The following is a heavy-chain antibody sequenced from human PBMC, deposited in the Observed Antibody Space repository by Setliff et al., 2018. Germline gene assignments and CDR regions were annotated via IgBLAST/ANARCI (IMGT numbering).Heavy chain of an antibody. CDR2: ISGSGDST. CDR1: GFTFSGYA. Sequence: GGSLRLSCAASGFTFSGYAMTWVRQAPGKGLEWVSAISGSGDSTFYADSVKGRFTISRDNSKNTLYLQMNSLTAEDTAVYYCANGMFYDFWSNYPYYFGMDVWGQGTTVTVSS. D-gene: IGHD3-3*01. J-gene: IGHJ6*02. CDR3: ANGMFYDFWSNYPYYFGMDV. V-gene: IGHV3-23*01.